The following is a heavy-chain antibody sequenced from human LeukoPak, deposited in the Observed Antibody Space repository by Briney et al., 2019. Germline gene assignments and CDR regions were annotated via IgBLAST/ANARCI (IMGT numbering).Heavy chain of an antibody. CDR1: GFSFPYFE. D-gene: IGHD5-18*01. J-gene: IGHJ4*02. CDR2: IGPSGFTI. Sequence: GGTLRLSCAASGFSFPYFEMNWVRQAPGQGLEWISYIGPSGFTIYDADSVKGRFTISRDNAKTSLYLQMISLRAEDTAVYYCARHLSGVTGYTYGRGIDYWGQGTLVTVSS. CDR3: ARHLSGVTGYTYGRGIDY. V-gene: IGHV3-48*03.